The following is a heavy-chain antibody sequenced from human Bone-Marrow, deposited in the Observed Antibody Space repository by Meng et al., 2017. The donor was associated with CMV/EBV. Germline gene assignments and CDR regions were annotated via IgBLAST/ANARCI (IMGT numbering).Heavy chain of an antibody. CDR1: GYTFTSYG. D-gene: IGHD2-8*02. V-gene: IGHV1-18*01. CDR2: ISAYNGNT. J-gene: IGHJ4*02. Sequence: ASVKVSCKASGYTFTSYGISWVRQAPGQGLEWMGWISAYNGNTNYAQKLQGRVTMTTDTSTSTIYTELRSLRSDDTAVYYGARLVGGFFDYWGQGTLVTVSS. CDR3: ARLVGGFFDY.